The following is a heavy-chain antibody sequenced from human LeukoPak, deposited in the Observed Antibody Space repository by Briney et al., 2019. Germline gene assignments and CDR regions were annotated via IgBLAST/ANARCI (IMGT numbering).Heavy chain of an antibody. J-gene: IGHJ4*02. CDR3: AKTTTVVTPSDY. CDR1: GFTFSYYE. D-gene: IGHD4-23*01. CDR2: INSRGSTI. V-gene: IGHV3-48*03. Sequence: PGGSLRLSCAASGFTFSYYEMNWVRQAPGKGLEWVSYINSRGSTIYYADSVKGRFTISRDNGKNALYLQMNSLRAEDTAVYYCAKTTTVVTPSDYWGQGTLATVSS.